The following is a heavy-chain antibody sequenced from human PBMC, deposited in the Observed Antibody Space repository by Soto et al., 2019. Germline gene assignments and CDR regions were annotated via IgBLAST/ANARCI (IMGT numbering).Heavy chain of an antibody. J-gene: IGHJ6*01. CDR3: ARGGYSSTWSNLLDRSGLDV. CDR1: GGTFSSYA. Sequence: QVQLVQSGAEAKKPGSSVKVSCKTSGGTFSSYAISWVRQAPGQGLEWMGGIVPLFRTTNYAQKFQGRVTITADTSTNTVYMELSGLRSGDTAVYYCARGGYSSTWSNLLDRSGLDVW. CDR2: IVPLFRTT. V-gene: IGHV1-69*06. D-gene: IGHD6-13*01.